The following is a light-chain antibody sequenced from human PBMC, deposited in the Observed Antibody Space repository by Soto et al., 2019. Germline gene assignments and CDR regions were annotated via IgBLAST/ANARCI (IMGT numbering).Light chain of an antibody. J-gene: IGKJ3*01. CDR3: QQTYTAVS. Sequence: DIQMTHSPSSLSASVGDRVTITCLAGQFISKYLNWYQQKPGKAPKLLIFGAFNLEGGVPSRFSGSGSGTEFTLTISGLLPDDFATYICQQTYTAVSFGPGTTVEI. CDR2: GAF. V-gene: IGKV1-39*01. CDR1: QFISKY.